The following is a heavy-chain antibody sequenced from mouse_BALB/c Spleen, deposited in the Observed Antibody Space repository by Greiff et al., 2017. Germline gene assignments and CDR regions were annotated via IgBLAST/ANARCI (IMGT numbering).Heavy chain of an antibody. V-gene: IGHV5-6-5*01. Sequence: EVQLVESGGGLVKPGGSLKLSCAASGFTFSSYAMSWVRQTPEKRLEWVASISSGGSTYYPDSVKGRFTISRDNARNILYLQMSSLRSEDTAMYYCARENYENDEGFDYWGQGTTLTVSS. CDR2: ISSGGST. CDR1: GFTFSSYA. CDR3: ARENYENDEGFDY. J-gene: IGHJ2*01. D-gene: IGHD2-4*01.